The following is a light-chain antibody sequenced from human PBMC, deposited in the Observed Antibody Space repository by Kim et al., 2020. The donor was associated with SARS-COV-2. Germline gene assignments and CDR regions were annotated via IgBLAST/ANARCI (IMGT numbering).Light chain of an antibody. CDR1: PSVSSSY. CDR2: GAS. V-gene: IGKV3-20*01. J-gene: IGKJ2*01. CDR3: QQYGSSPYT. Sequence: LSPGESAPPSCRASPSVSSSYLAWYQQKPGQAPRLLIYGASSRATGIPDRFSGSGSGTDFTLTISRLEPEDFAVYYCQQYGSSPYTFGQGTKLEI.